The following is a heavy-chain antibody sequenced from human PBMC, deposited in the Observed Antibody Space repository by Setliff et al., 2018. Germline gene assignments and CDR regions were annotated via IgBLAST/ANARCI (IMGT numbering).Heavy chain of an antibody. Sequence: ASVKVSCKASGHTFTSYDINWVRQATGQGLEWMGWMNPNSGNTGYAQKFQGRVTMTRNTSISTAYMELSSLRSEDTAVYYCARGRERDYNFWSGYYTYYYYGMDVWGQGTTVTVSS. J-gene: IGHJ6*02. CDR1: GHTFTSYD. D-gene: IGHD3-3*01. CDR3: ARGRERDYNFWSGYYTYYYYGMDV. V-gene: IGHV1-8*02. CDR2: MNPNSGNT.